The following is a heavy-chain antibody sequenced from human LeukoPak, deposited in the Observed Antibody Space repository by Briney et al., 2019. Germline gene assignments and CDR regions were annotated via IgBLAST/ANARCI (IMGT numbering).Heavy chain of an antibody. CDR2: IKQDGSEK. D-gene: IGHD3-3*01. CDR1: GFTFSSYR. J-gene: IGHJ4*02. Sequence: GGSLRLSCAASGFTFSSYRMSWVRQAPGEGLEWVANIKQDGSEKYYVDSVKGRFTISRDNAKNSLYLQMNSLRAEDTAVYYCARDLKYYDFWSGYYALGGVDYWGQGTLVTVSS. CDR3: ARDLKYYDFWSGYYALGGVDY. V-gene: IGHV3-7*01.